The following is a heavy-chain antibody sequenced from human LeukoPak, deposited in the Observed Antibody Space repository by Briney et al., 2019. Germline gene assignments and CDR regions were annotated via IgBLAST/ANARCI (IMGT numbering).Heavy chain of an antibody. D-gene: IGHD3-22*01. CDR2: INPNSGGT. Sequence: ASVRVSCKASGYTFTGYYTHWVRQAPGQGLEWMGRINPNSGGTNYAQKFQGRVTMTRDTSISTAYMELNRLRSDDTSVYYCARTGVADASITTFDYWGQGTLVTVSS. CDR3: ARTGVADASITTFDY. V-gene: IGHV1-2*06. J-gene: IGHJ4*02. CDR1: GYTFTGYY.